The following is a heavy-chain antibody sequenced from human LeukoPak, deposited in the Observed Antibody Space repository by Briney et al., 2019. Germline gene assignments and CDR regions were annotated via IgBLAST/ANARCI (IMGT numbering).Heavy chain of an antibody. CDR2: INNDGRST. V-gene: IGHV3-74*01. CDR3: ARSYSGSYWYY. CDR1: GFTFSSYW. Sequence: GGSLRLSCAASGFTFSSYWMHWVRQAPGKGLVWVSRINNDGRSTNYADSVKGRFTVSRDNAKSTLYLQMNSLRAEDTAVYYCARSYSGSYWYYWGQGTLVTVSS. J-gene: IGHJ4*02. D-gene: IGHD3-10*01.